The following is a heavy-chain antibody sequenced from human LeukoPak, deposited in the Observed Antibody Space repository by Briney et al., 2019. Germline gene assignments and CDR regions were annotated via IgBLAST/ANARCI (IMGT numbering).Heavy chain of an antibody. CDR3: AVDSSGWYDFDY. CDR1: GGSISSSNYY. CDR2: IYYSGST. D-gene: IGHD6-19*01. Sequence: SETLSLTCTVSGGSISSSNYYWGWIRQPPGKGLEWIGNIYYSGSTFYNPSLKSRLTISVDTSKNQFSLRLSSVTAADTAVYYCAVDSSGWYDFDYWGQGTLVTVSS. V-gene: IGHV4-39*07. J-gene: IGHJ4*02.